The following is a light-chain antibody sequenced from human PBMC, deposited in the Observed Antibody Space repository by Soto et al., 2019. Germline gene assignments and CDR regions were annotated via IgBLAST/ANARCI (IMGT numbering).Light chain of an antibody. Sequence: EIVLTQSPATLSLSPGEGATLSCRASQSVSSYLAWYQQKPGQAPRLLIYDAANRATGIPARIGGSGSGTDFTLTISSLEPEDFAVYYCQQHSHWPPWTFGQGTKVDIK. CDR2: DAA. CDR1: QSVSSY. CDR3: QQHSHWPPWT. V-gene: IGKV3-11*01. J-gene: IGKJ1*01.